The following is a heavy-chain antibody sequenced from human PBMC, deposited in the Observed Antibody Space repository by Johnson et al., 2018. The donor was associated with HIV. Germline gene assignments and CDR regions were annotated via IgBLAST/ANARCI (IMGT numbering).Heavy chain of an antibody. CDR3: ARGGGSDWYNAFDL. J-gene: IGHJ3*01. D-gene: IGHD6-19*01. Sequence: QVQLVESGGGLVQPGGSLRLSCQGSGFTFSDYYMTWIRQAPGKGLEWVSYIRTDGSSTYYADAVKGRFTFVRDNAKNSVYLQMTSLRVEDTAVYYCARGGGSDWYNAFDLWGRGTMVTVSS. CDR2: IRTDGSST. V-gene: IGHV3-11*04. CDR1: GFTFSDYY.